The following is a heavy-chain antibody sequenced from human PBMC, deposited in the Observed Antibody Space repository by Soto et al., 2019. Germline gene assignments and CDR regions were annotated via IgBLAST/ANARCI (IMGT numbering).Heavy chain of an antibody. V-gene: IGHV3-21*03. Sequence: PGGSLRLSCAASGFTFSSYSMNWVRQAPGKGLEWVSSISSSSSYIYYADSVKGRFTISRDNAKNSLYLQMNSLRAEDTAVYYCARGGATTLKSATLDYWGQGTLVTVSS. D-gene: IGHD4-17*01. CDR2: ISSSSSYI. CDR1: GFTFSSYS. CDR3: ARGGATTLKSATLDY. J-gene: IGHJ4*02.